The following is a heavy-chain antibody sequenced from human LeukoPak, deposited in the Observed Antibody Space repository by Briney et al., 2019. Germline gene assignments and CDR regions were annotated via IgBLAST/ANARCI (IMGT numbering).Heavy chain of an antibody. J-gene: IGHJ3*02. CDR2: INSDGSGT. V-gene: IGHV3-74*01. Sequence: GGSLRLSCAASGFTFSSYWMHWVRQAPGKGLVWVSLINSDGSGTIYADSVKGRFTISRDSVKNTLYLQMNSLRAEDTAVYYCARGLTIFGVVSDAFDIWGQGTMVTVSS. CDR3: ARGLTIFGVVSDAFDI. D-gene: IGHD3-3*01. CDR1: GFTFSSYW.